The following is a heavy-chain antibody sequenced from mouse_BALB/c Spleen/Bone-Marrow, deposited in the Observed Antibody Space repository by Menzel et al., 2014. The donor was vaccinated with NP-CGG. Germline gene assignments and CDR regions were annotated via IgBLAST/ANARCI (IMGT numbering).Heavy chain of an antibody. V-gene: IGHV1-80*01. Sequence: VQLVESGAELVRPGSSVKISCKASGYAFSSYWMNWVKQRPGQGLEWIGQIYPGDGDTNYNGKFKGKATLTADKSPSTAYIQLSSLTSEDSAVYFCARMGDYSYYFDYWGQGTTLTVSS. CDR3: ARMGDYSYYFDY. CDR2: IYPGDGDT. D-gene: IGHD1-1*01. CDR1: GYAFSSYW. J-gene: IGHJ2*01.